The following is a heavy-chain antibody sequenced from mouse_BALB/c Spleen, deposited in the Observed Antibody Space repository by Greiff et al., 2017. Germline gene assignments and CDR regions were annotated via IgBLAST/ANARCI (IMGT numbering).Heavy chain of an antibody. CDR1: GYTFTDYA. Sequence: QVQLQQSGPELVRPGVSVKISCKGSGYTFTDYAMHWVKQSHAKSLEWIGVISTYYGNTNYNQKFKGKATMTVDKSSSTAYMELARLTSEDSAIYYCARSRSTMITTPYFDVWGAGTTVTVSS. CDR3: ARSRSTMITTPYFDV. CDR2: ISTYYGNT. D-gene: IGHD2-4*01. J-gene: IGHJ1*01. V-gene: IGHV1-67*01.